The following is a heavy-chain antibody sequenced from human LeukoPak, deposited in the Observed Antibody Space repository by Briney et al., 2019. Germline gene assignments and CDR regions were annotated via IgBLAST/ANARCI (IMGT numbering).Heavy chain of an antibody. CDR3: VRKFATGD. D-gene: IGHD1-14*01. CDR1: GFTFSSHL. Sequence: QPGGSLRLSCAASGFTFSSHLMHWVRQAQGTGLVWVSSVKSDRTATNYADSVKGRFTISRDNAKNTLYLQMNSLRVEDTAVYYCVRKFATGDWGQGTLVTVSS. V-gene: IGHV3-74*01. CDR2: VKSDRTAT. J-gene: IGHJ4*02.